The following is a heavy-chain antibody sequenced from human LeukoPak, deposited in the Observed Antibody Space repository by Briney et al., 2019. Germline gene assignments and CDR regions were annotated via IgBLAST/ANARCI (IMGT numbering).Heavy chain of an antibody. CDR2: INAGNGNT. J-gene: IGHJ3*02. CDR1: GYTFTSYA. Sequence: ASVKVSCKASGYTFTSYAMHWVRQAPGQRLEWMGWINAGNGNTKYSQKFQGRVTITRDTSASTAYMELSSLRSEDTAVYYCARDRDYYDSTYDAFDIWGQGTMVTVSS. D-gene: IGHD3-22*01. V-gene: IGHV1-3*01. CDR3: ARDRDYYDSTYDAFDI.